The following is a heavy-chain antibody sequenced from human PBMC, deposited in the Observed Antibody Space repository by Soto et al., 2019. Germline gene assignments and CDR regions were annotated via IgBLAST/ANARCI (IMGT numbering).Heavy chain of an antibody. Sequence: ASVKVSCKASGGTFSSYAISWVRQAPGQGLEWMGGIIPIFGTANYAQKFQGRVTLTADESTSTAYMELSSLRSEDTAVYYCARGLWHEDYCGGDCYPDRWGQGTLVTVSS. V-gene: IGHV1-69*13. CDR1: GGTFSSYA. CDR3: ARGLWHEDYCGGDCYPDR. CDR2: IIPIFGTA. J-gene: IGHJ4*02. D-gene: IGHD2-21*02.